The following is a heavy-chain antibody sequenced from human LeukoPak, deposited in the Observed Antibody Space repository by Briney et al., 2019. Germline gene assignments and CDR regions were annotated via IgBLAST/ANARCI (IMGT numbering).Heavy chain of an antibody. CDR2: IYYSGST. D-gene: IGHD3-3*01. CDR3: ARQSYYDFWSCYYPPPLDY. Sequence: SETLSLTCTVSGGSISSSSYYWGWIRQPPGKGLEWIGSIYYSGSTYYNPSLKSRVAISVDTSKNQFSLKLSSVTAADTAVYYCARQSYYDFWSCYYPPPLDYWGQGTLVTVSS. CDR1: GGSISSSSYY. J-gene: IGHJ4*02. V-gene: IGHV4-39*01.